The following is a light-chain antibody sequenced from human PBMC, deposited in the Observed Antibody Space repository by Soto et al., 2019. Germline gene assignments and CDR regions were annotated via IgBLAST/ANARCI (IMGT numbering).Light chain of an antibody. V-gene: IGKV3-20*01. CDR2: GAS. CDR3: QHYHSGHTIT. Sequence: EILLTQSPDTRSLSPGERATLSCRAAQSVGTRLAWYQHKTGQAPRLLISGASSRATGIPDRFTGSVSETSFTLTISRLETQDFALYYCQHYHSGHTITFGQGTRLEIK. CDR1: QSVGTR. J-gene: IGKJ5*01.